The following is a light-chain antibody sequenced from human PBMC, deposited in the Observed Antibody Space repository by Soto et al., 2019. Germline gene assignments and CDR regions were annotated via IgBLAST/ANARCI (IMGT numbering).Light chain of an antibody. V-gene: IGKV3-20*01. CDR2: GTS. J-gene: IGKJ4*01. CDR1: QSVTIIY. Sequence: EIVLTQSPGTLSLSPGERATLSCRASQSVTIIYLAWYQRKPGQAPRLLIHGTSTRAPGIPDRFSGSGAGTDFTLTISRLEPEEFAMYYCQQYGTSPLTFGGGTKVEVK. CDR3: QQYGTSPLT.